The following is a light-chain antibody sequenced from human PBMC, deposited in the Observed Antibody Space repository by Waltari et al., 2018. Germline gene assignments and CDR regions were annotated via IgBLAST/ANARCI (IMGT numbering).Light chain of an antibody. CDR2: EDT. CDR1: KLGEKY. Sequence: SYELTQPPSVSVSPGQTASITCSGDKLGEKYACWYQQRPGQSPVLVIYEDTKRPSGIPERFSGSNSGNTATLTISGTQAIDEADYYCQAWDSRTEVFGGGTKLTVL. V-gene: IGLV3-1*01. J-gene: IGLJ2*01. CDR3: QAWDSRTEV.